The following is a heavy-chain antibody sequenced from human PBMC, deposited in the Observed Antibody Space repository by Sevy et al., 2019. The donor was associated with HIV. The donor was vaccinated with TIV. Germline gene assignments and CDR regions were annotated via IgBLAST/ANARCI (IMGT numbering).Heavy chain of an antibody. V-gene: IGHV3-23*01. CDR3: AKAEVGSSGSSQKDYYMDV. Sequence: GGSLRLSCAASGFTFSTYAMSWVRQAPGKGLEWVSGISGSGVITYYADSVKGRFTISRDTSKNTLYLQMNSLRDEDTAVYYCAKAEVGSSGSSQKDYYMDVWGKGTTVTVSS. CDR1: GFTFSTYA. D-gene: IGHD6-25*01. J-gene: IGHJ6*03. CDR2: ISGSGVIT.